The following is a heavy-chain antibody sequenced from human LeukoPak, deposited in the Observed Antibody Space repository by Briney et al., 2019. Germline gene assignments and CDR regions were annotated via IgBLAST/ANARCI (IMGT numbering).Heavy chain of an antibody. Sequence: GGSLRLSCAASGFTFSSYSMNWVRQAPGKGLEWVSSISSSSSYIYYADSVKGRFTISRDNAKNSLYLQMNSLRAEDTAVYYCARSSSWTNYYYYGMDVRGQGTTVTVSS. CDR3: ARSSSWTNYYYYGMDV. CDR1: GFTFSSYS. J-gene: IGHJ6*02. D-gene: IGHD6-13*01. CDR2: ISSSSSYI. V-gene: IGHV3-21*01.